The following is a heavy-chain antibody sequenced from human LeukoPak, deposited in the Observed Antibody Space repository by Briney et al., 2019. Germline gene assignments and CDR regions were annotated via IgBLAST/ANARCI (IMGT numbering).Heavy chain of an antibody. CDR3: ATSLAYCGGDCYSPHFDY. CDR2: IYYSGST. J-gene: IGHJ4*02. CDR1: GGSISSSSYY. V-gene: IGHV4-39*01. D-gene: IGHD2-21*02. Sequence: SETLSLTCTVSGGSISSSSYYWGWIRQPPGKGLEWIGSIYYSGSTYYNPSLKSRVTISVDTSKNQFSLKLSSVTAADTAVYYCATSLAYCGGDCYSPHFDYWGQGTLVTVSS.